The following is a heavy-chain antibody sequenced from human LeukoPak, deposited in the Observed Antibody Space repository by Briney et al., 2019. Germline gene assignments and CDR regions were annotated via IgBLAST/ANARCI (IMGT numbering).Heavy chain of an antibody. Sequence: SEXLSLTCTVSGGSISSYYWSWVRQPAGKGMGGIGRIYTSGSTNYNTYLTSRGTMSVETCKKKCSLKLSFVTAADTAVYYCARDGITMVRGVNSYYFDYWGQGTLVTVSS. CDR2: IYTSGST. V-gene: IGHV4-4*07. D-gene: IGHD3-10*01. CDR1: GGSISSYY. J-gene: IGHJ4*02. CDR3: ARDGITMVRGVNSYYFDY.